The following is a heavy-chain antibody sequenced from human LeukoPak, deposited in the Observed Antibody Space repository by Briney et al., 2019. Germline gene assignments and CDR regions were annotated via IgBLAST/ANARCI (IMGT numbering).Heavy chain of an antibody. D-gene: IGHD3/OR15-3a*01. CDR2: IILILGIA. CDR3: ASVGLGFDY. J-gene: IGHJ4*02. V-gene: IGHV1-69*04. Sequence: ASVKVSCKASGGTFSSYAISWVRQAPGQGLEWMGRIILILGIANYAQKFQGRVTITADKSTSTAYMELSSLRSEDTAVYYCASVGLGFDYWGQGTLVTVSS. CDR1: GGTFSSYA.